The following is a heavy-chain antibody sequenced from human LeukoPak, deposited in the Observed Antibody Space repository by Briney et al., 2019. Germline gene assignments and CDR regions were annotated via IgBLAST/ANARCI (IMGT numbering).Heavy chain of an antibody. CDR2: ISYDGGRT. CDR1: GFTFSSFG. V-gene: IGHV3-30*18. CDR3: AKTFTSSWYALDY. J-gene: IGHJ4*02. Sequence: PGGTLRLSCAASGFTFSSFGMHWVRQAPGKGLEWVAVISYDGGRTYYADSVEGRFTISRDNVKNTLYLQMNSLTPEDTAVYFCAKTFTSSWYALDYWGQGTLVTVPS. D-gene: IGHD6-13*01.